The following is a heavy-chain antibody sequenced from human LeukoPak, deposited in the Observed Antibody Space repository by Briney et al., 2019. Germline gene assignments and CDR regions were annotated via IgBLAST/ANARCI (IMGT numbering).Heavy chain of an antibody. CDR3: ARDRESARGVIYYYYMDV. Sequence: PGGSLRLSCAASGFTFDDYGMSWVRQAPGKGLEWVSGINWNGGSTGYAESVKGRFTISRDNAKNSLYLQMNSLRAEDTALYYCARDRESARGVIYYYYMDVWGKGTTVTVSS. CDR1: GFTFDDYG. CDR2: INWNGGST. J-gene: IGHJ6*03. D-gene: IGHD3-10*01. V-gene: IGHV3-20*04.